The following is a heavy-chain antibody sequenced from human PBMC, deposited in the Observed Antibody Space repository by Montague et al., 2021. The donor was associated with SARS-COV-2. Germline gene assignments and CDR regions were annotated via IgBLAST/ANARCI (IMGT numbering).Heavy chain of an antibody. Sequence: SKTLSLTCTVSGGSISSSSYYWGWIRQPPGKGLEWIGSIYYSGSTYYNPSLKSRVTISVDTSKNQFFLKLSSVTAADTAVYYCARRVTGTTVHYYYYGMDVWGQGTTVTVSS. V-gene: IGHV4-39*01. CDR1: GGSISSSSYY. CDR2: IYYSGST. J-gene: IGHJ6*02. CDR3: ARRVTGTTVHYYYYGMDV. D-gene: IGHD1-20*01.